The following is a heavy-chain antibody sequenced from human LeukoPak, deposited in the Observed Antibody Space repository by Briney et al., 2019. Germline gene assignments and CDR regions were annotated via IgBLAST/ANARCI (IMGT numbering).Heavy chain of an antibody. J-gene: IGHJ4*02. CDR1: GYTFTSYA. V-gene: IGHV1-69*06. D-gene: IGHD1-26*01. CDR2: IIPIFGTA. CDR3: ARDRNSGRFDY. Sequence: ASVKVSCKASGYTFTSYAMNWVRQAPGQGLEWMGGIIPIFGTANYAQKFQGRVTITADKSTSTAYMELSSLRSEDTAVYYCARDRNSGRFDYWGQGTLVTVSS.